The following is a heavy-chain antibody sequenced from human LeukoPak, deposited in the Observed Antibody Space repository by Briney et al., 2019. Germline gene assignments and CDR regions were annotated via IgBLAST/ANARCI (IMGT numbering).Heavy chain of an antibody. D-gene: IGHD3-3*01. Sequence: SETLSLNCTVSGASITSYYWIWIRQPPGKGLEWIGYIYNTGSTSYNPSLKSRVTISEDTSKNQFSLKLSSVTAADTAVYYCARGGDYDFWSGYSNYYYMDVWGKGTTVTVSS. CDR3: ARGGDYDFWSGYSNYYYMDV. CDR2: IYNTGST. V-gene: IGHV4-59*01. J-gene: IGHJ6*03. CDR1: GASITSYY.